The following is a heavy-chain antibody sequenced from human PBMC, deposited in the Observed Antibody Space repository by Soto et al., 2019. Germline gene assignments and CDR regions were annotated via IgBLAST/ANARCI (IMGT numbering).Heavy chain of an antibody. CDR2: INHSGST. D-gene: IGHD3-3*01. CDR3: ARERRVFWSGYYDY. Sequence: SETLSLTCAVYGGSFSGYYWSWIRQPPGKGLEWIGEINHSGSTNYNPSLKSRVTISVDTSKNQFSLKLSSVTAADTAVYYCARERRVFWSGYYDYWGQGTLVTVSS. CDR1: GGSFSGYY. V-gene: IGHV4-34*01. J-gene: IGHJ4*02.